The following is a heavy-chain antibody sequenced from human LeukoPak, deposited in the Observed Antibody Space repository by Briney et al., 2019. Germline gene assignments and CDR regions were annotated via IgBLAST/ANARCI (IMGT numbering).Heavy chain of an antibody. CDR3: ARRLVEATTLYFDY. Sequence: GASVKVSCKASGYVFTGYYIHWVRQAPGQGLEWMGIINPSGGSTSYAQKFQGRVTMTRDMSTSTVYMELSSLRSEDTAVYYCARRLVEATTLYFDYWGQGTLVTVSS. V-gene: IGHV1-46*01. D-gene: IGHD1-26*01. CDR1: GYVFTGYY. J-gene: IGHJ4*02. CDR2: INPSGGST.